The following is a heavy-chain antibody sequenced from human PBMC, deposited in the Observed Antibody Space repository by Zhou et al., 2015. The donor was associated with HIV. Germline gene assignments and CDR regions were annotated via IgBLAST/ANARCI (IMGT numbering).Heavy chain of an antibody. CDR3: ARDRGTLFGVLITEDDH. J-gene: IGHJ4*02. V-gene: IGHV1-18*01. Sequence: QVQLVQSGAEVKKPGASLKVSCKASGYTFTNYGVSWVRQAPGQGLEWMGWISANNGNTYSAQNFQDRLTMTTDTSTSTAYMELRSLTSDDTAVYYCARDRGTLFGVLITEDDHWGQGNHGHRLL. CDR2: ISANNGNT. D-gene: IGHD3-3*01. CDR1: GYTFTNYG.